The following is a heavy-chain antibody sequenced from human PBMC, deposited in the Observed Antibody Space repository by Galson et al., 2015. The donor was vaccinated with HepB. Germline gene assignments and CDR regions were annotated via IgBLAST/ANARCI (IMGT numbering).Heavy chain of an antibody. D-gene: IGHD6-19*01. CDR2: ISWNSGSI. CDR1: GFTFDDYA. CDR3: AKGLEWLAELDAFDI. V-gene: IGHV3-9*01. Sequence: SLRLSCAASGFTFDDYAMHWVRQAPGQGLEWVSGISWNSGSIGYADSVKGRFTISRDNAKNSLYLQMNSLRAEDTALYYCAKGLEWLAELDAFDIWGQGTMVTVSS. J-gene: IGHJ3*02.